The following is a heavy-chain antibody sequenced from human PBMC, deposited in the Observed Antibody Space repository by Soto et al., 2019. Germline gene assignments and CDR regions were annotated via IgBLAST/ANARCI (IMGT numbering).Heavy chain of an antibody. CDR1: GGYY. CDR3: ARLAEPAVRRDSDHYYKDV. Sequence: GGYYWYWIRQHPGEGLEYMGYVYYSGRTAYNPSLKSRISISLDTSQNQVSLVLTSVTAADTAVYYCARLAEPAVRRDSDHYYKDVWGKGNSVTVS. D-gene: IGHD2-15*01. V-gene: IGHV4-31*02. J-gene: IGHJ6*03. CDR2: VYYSGRT.